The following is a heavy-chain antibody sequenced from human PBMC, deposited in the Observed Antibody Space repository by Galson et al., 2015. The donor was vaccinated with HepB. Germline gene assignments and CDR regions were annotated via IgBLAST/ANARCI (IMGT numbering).Heavy chain of an antibody. D-gene: IGHD3-10*01. CDR3: ARDATYYYGSGTYYPANFFDF. CDR2: IYINGST. J-gene: IGHJ4*02. V-gene: IGHV4-4*07. Sequence: TLSLTCTVSGGSIRSFYWNWIRQPAGKGPEWIGHIYINGSTNYNPSLKSRVTMSVDTSKNQFSLKLSSVTAADTAVYYCARDATYYYGSGTYYPANFFDFWGQGTLVTVSS. CDR1: GGSIRSFY.